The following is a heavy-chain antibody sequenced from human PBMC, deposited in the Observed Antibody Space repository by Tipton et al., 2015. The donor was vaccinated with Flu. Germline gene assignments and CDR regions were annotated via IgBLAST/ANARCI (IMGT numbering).Heavy chain of an antibody. CDR1: GGSISGYY. D-gene: IGHD1-14*01. CDR2: IFYTGTT. CDR3: ARAVFKIGPDC. Sequence: TLSLTCTVSGGSISGYYWSWIRQPPGKGLEWIGYIFYTGTTYYNPSLKSRVTISLDTSKNQFSLKLTSVTAADTAVYYCARAVFKIGPDCWGQGALVTVSS. V-gene: IGHV4-59*01. J-gene: IGHJ4*02.